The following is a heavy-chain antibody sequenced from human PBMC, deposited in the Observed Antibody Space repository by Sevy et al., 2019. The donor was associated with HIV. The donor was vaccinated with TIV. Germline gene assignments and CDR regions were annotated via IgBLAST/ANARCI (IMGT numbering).Heavy chain of an antibody. V-gene: IGHV3-66*01. CDR2: IYSGGST. CDR3: ARDQDYYDSSGYYPSDAFDI. J-gene: IGHJ3*02. CDR1: GFTVSSNY. Sequence: GGSLRLSCAASGFTVSSNYMSWVRQAPGKGLEWVSVIYSGGSTYYADSVKGRLTISRDKSKNTLDLQMNSLKAEDTAVYYCARDQDYYDSSGYYPSDAFDIWGQGTMVTVSS. D-gene: IGHD3-22*01.